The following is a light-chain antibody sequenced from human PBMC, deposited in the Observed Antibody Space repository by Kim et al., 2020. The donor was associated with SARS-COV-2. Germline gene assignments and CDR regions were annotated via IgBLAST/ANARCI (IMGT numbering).Light chain of an antibody. J-gene: IGLJ1*01. Sequence: QSALTQPASVSGSPGQSITISCTGTSSDVVSYNLVSWYQQHPGKAPKLMIYEGSKRPSGVSNRFSGSKSGNTASLTISGLQAEDEADYYCCSYAGSSFYVFGTGTKVTVL. CDR3: CSYAGSSFYV. CDR1: SSDVVSYNL. CDR2: EGS. V-gene: IGLV2-23*01.